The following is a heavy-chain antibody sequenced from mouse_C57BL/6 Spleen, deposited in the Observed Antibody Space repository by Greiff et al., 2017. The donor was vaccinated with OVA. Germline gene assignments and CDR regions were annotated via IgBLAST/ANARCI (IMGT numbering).Heavy chain of an antibody. CDR3: TGSSPYYYAMDY. CDR1: GYTFTDYY. J-gene: IGHJ4*01. CDR2: INPNNGGT. V-gene: IGHV1-26*01. Sequence: EVQLQQSGPELVKPGASVKISCKASGYTFTDYYMNWVKQSHGKSLEWIGDINPNNGGTSYNQKFKGKATLTVDKSSSTAYMELRSLTSEDSAVYYCTGSSPYYYAMDYWGQGTSVTVSS. D-gene: IGHD1-1*01.